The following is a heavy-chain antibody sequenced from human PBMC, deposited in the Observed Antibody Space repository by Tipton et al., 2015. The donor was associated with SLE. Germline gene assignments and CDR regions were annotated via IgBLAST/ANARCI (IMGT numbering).Heavy chain of an antibody. CDR2: IIPMVGTA. V-gene: IGHV1-69*06. J-gene: IGHJ4*02. CDR3: ARVGGVGATLTY. D-gene: IGHD1-26*01. CDR1: GGTFSTYA. Sequence: QVQLVQSGAEVKKTGSSVKVSCKASGGTFSTYAISWVRQAPGQGLEWMGRIIPMVGTANYEKKFQGRVTITADKSTSTAYMELSSLKSEDTAVYYCARVGGVGATLTYWGQGTLVTVSS.